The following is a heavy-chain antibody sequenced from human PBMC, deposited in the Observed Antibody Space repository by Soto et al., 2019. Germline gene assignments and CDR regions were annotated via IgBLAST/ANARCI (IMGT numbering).Heavy chain of an antibody. J-gene: IGHJ6*03. D-gene: IGHD3-16*01. CDR3: AGKYYDYIWGSYHKSDIYYYYYMDV. V-gene: IGHV1-8*01. CDR2: MNPNSGNT. Sequence: QVQLVQSGAEVKKPGASVKVSCKASGYTFTSYDINWVRQATGQGLEWMGWMNPNSGNTGYAQKFQGRVTMTRNTSISTAYMELSSLRSEDTAVYYCAGKYYDYIWGSYHKSDIYYYYYMDVWGKGTTVTVSS. CDR1: GYTFTSYD.